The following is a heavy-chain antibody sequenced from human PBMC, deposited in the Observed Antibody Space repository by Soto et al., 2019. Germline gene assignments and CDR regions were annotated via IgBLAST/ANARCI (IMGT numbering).Heavy chain of an antibody. CDR1: GYTFTSYY. CDR3: AREFEMATREDY. CDR2: INPSGGST. V-gene: IGHV1-46*01. D-gene: IGHD5-12*01. Sequence: ASVKVSFKXSGYTFTSYYMHWVRQAPGQGLEWMGIINPSGGSTSYAQKFQGRVTMTRDTSTSTVYMELSSLRSEDTAVYYCAREFEMATREDYWGQGTLVTVSS. J-gene: IGHJ4*02.